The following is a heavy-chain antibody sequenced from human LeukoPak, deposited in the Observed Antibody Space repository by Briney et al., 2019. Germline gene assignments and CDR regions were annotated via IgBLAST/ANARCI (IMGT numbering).Heavy chain of an antibody. CDR3: ARLYSSGWPLECMDV. Sequence: ASVKVSCKASGYTFTNYAVSWVRQAPGQGLEYMGYISAYNGNTNYAQNLQGRATMTTDTSTTTVYMELRGLRSDDTAVYYCARLYSSGWPLECMDVWAKGPRSPSP. V-gene: IGHV1-18*01. J-gene: IGHJ6*02. CDR1: GYTFTNYA. D-gene: IGHD6-19*01. CDR2: ISAYNGNT.